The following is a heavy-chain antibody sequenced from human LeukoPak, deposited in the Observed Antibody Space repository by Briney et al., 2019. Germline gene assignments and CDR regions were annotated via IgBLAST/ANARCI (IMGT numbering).Heavy chain of an antibody. CDR1: GFTFSSYS. J-gene: IGHJ4*02. D-gene: IGHD3-10*01. V-gene: IGHV3-48*01. CDR3: ARGEGVVLPWFGAFDY. CDR2: ISSSSSTI. Sequence: AGGSLRLSCAASGFTFSSYSMNWVRQAPGKGLEWVSYISSSSSTIYYADSVKGRFTISRDNAKNSLYLQMNSLRAEDTAVYYCARGEGVVLPWFGAFDYWGQGTLVTVSS.